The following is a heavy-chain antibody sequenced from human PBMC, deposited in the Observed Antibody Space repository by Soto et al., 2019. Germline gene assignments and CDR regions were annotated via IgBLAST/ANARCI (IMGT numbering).Heavy chain of an antibody. CDR1: GGSFSGYY. CDR2: INHSGST. D-gene: IGHD3-22*01. J-gene: IGHJ4*02. CDR3: ARRRPYYYDSSGYHLFDY. V-gene: IGHV4-34*01. Sequence: QVQLQQWGAGLLKPSETLSLTCAVYGGSFSGYYWSWIRQPPGKGLEWIGEINHSGSTNYNPSLKSRVTISVDTSKNQFSLKLSSVTAADTAVYYCARRRPYYYDSSGYHLFDYWGQGTLVTVSS.